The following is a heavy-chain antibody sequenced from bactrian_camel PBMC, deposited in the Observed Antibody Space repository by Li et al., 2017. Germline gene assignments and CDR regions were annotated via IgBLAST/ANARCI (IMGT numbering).Heavy chain of an antibody. D-gene: IGHD8*01. CDR1: RYLYSNTC. V-gene: IGHV3S54*01. J-gene: IGHJ4*01. CDR2: FDTGDPSGGRT. CDR3: AKMGQRGHTWSWSSVGDD. Sequence: HVQLVESGGGLVQSGGSLRLSCVTSRYLYSNTCMGWFRQAPGKEREGVASFDTGDPSGGRTYYGNSGKGRFTISRDNDRSMLYLQMNSLGPDDTAMYYCAKMGQRGHTWSWSSVGDDYGQGTQVTVS.